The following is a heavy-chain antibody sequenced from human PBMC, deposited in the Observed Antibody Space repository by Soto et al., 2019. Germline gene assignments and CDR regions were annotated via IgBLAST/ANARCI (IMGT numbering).Heavy chain of an antibody. CDR3: ARDYVWGSYRSVLDY. CDR1: GGSISSYY. Sequence: PSETLSLTCTVSGGSISSYYWSWIRQPPGKGLEWIGYIYYSGSTNYNPSLKSRVTISVDTSKNQFSLKLSSVTAADTAVYYCARDYVWGSYRSVLDYWGQGTLVSVSS. CDR2: IYYSGST. V-gene: IGHV4-59*01. J-gene: IGHJ4*02. D-gene: IGHD3-16*02.